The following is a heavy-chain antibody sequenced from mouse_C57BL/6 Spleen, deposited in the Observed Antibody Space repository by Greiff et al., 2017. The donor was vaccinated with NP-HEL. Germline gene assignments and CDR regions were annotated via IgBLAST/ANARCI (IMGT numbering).Heavy chain of an antibody. V-gene: IGHV5-4*01. J-gene: IGHJ2*01. CDR2: ISDGGSYT. Sequence: EVHLVESGGGLVKPGGFLKLSCAASGFTFSSYAMSWVRQTPEKRLEWVATISDGGSYTYYPDNVKGRFTISRDNAKNNLYLQMSHLKSEDTAMYNCARGDDYDGYYFAYWGQGTTLTISS. CDR3: ARGDDYDGYYFAY. CDR1: GFTFSSYA. D-gene: IGHD2-4*01.